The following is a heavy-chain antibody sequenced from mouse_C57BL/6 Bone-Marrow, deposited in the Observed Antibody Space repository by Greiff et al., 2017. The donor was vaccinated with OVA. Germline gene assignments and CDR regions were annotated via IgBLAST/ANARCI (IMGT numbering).Heavy chain of an antibody. J-gene: IGHJ4*01. D-gene: IGHD3-2*02. CDR1: GFTFSDFY. CDR3: ARGSSGLYAMDY. V-gene: IGHV7-1*01. CDR2: SRNKANDYTT. Sequence: EVQRVESGGGLVQSGRSLRLSCATSGFTFSDFYMEWVRQAPGKGLEWIAASRNKANDYTTEYSASVKGRFIVSRDTSQSILYLQMNALRAEDTAIYYCARGSSGLYAMDYWGQGTSVTVSS.